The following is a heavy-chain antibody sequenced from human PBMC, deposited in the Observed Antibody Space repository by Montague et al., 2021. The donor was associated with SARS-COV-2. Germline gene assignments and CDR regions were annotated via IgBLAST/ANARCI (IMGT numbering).Heavy chain of an antibody. CDR2: ISGSGGST. CDR3: AKGRTVVATISPFDY. V-gene: IGHV3-23*01. J-gene: IGHJ4*02. CDR1: GFTFSSYA. Sequence: SLRLSCAASGFTFSSYAMSWVRQAPGKGLEWVSAISGSGGSTYYADSVKGRFTISRDSSKNTLYLQMNSLRAEDTAVYYCAKGRTVVATISPFDYWGQGTLVTVPS. D-gene: IGHD5-12*01.